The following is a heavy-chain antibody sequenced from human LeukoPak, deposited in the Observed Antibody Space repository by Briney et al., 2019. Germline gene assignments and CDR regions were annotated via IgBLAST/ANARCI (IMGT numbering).Heavy chain of an antibody. J-gene: IGHJ4*02. CDR3: ARDDVGVVVPAAILLDY. D-gene: IGHD2-2*01. CDR2: ISYDGSNK. Sequence: GGSLRFSCAASGFTFSSYAMHWVRQAPGKGLEWVAVISYDGSNKYYADSVKGRFTISRDNSKNTLYLQMNSLRAEDTAVYYCARDDVGVVVPAAILLDYWGQGTLVTVSS. V-gene: IGHV3-30-3*01. CDR1: GFTFSSYA.